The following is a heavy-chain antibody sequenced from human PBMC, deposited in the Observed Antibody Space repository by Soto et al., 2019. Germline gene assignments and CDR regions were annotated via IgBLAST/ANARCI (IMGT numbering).Heavy chain of an antibody. CDR2: IYYSGST. CDR3: ARMTTVYLFDY. Sequence: SETLSLTCTDSGGSISSADYYWSVIRQPPGKGLEWVGYIYYSGSTYYNPSLKSRVTISVDTSKNQFSLKLSSVTAADTAVYYCARMTTVYLFDYWGQGTLVTVSS. CDR1: GGSISSADYY. V-gene: IGHV4-30-4*01. D-gene: IGHD4-17*01. J-gene: IGHJ4*02.